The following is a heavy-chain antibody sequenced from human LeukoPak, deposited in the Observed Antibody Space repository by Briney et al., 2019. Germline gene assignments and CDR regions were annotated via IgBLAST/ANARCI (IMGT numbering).Heavy chain of an antibody. Sequence: GASVKVSCKASGYTFTSYYMHWVRQAPGQGLEWMGIINPSGGSTSYAQKFQGRVTMTRDTSISTAYMELSSLRSEDTAVYYCARAIGSWELPIDYWGQGTLVTVSS. D-gene: IGHD1-26*01. V-gene: IGHV1-46*01. CDR1: GYTFTSYY. CDR3: ARAIGSWELPIDY. CDR2: INPSGGST. J-gene: IGHJ4*02.